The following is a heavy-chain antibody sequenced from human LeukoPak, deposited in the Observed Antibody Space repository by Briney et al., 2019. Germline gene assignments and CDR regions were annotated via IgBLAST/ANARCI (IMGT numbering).Heavy chain of an antibody. CDR3: ARASLIRYFDY. CDR1: GGSFCGYY. V-gene: IGHV4-34*01. D-gene: IGHD2-8*01. CDR2: INHSGST. Sequence: PSETLSLTCAVYGGSFCGYYWSWIRQPPGKGVEWIGEINHSGSTNYNPSLKSRVTISVDTSKNQFSLKLSSVTAADTAVYYCARASLIRYFDYWGQGTLVTVSS. J-gene: IGHJ4*02.